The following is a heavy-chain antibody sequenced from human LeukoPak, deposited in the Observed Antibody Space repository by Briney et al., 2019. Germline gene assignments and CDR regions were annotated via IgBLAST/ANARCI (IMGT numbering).Heavy chain of an antibody. D-gene: IGHD6-19*01. V-gene: IGHV1-2*02. J-gene: IGHJ6*03. CDR2: INPNSGGT. CDR1: GYTFTGYY. Sequence: GASVKVSCKASGYTFTGYYMHWVRQAPGQGLEWMGWINPNSGGTNYAQKFQGRVTMTRDTSISTAYMELSRLRSDDTAVYYCARPLKYSSGWGDYYMDVWGKGTTVTISS. CDR3: ARPLKYSSGWGDYYMDV.